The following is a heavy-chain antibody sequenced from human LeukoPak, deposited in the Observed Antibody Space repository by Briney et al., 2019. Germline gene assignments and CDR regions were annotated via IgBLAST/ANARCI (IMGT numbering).Heavy chain of an antibody. V-gene: IGHV1-69*13. J-gene: IGHJ4*02. Sequence: GASVKVSCKASGYTFSSYAISWVRQAPGQGLEWMGGIIPIFGTANYAQKFQGRVTITADESTSTAYMELSSLRSEDTAVYYCASRLIAARPGVMFDYWGQGTLVTVSS. D-gene: IGHD6-6*01. CDR3: ASRLIAARPGVMFDY. CDR2: IIPIFGTA. CDR1: GYTFSSYA.